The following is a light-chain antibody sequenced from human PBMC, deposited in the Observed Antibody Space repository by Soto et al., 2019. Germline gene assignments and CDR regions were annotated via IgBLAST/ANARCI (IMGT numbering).Light chain of an antibody. CDR1: SGHNNYA. Sequence: QLVLTQSPSASASLGASVKLTCTLSSGHNNYAIAWHQQQPEKGPRYLMKLNSDGSHSKGDGIPDRFSGSSSGTERYLIISGLQSEDEADYSCQTWGTGIVVFGGGTKLTVL. J-gene: IGLJ2*01. CDR3: QTWGTGIVV. CDR2: LNSDGSH. V-gene: IGLV4-69*01.